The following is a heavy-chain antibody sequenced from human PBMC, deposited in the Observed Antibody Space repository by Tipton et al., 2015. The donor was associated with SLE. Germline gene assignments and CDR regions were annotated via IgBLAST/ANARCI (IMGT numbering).Heavy chain of an antibody. Sequence: LRLSCAVYGGSFSGYYWSWIRQPPGKGLEWIGEINHSGSANYNPSLKSRVTISVDTSKNQFSLKLSSVTAADTAVYYCARGEFVVVVAATYYYYGMDVWGQGTTVTVSS. CDR1: GGSFSGYY. CDR3: ARGEFVVVVAATYYYYGMDV. J-gene: IGHJ6*02. V-gene: IGHV4-34*01. CDR2: INHSGSA. D-gene: IGHD2-15*01.